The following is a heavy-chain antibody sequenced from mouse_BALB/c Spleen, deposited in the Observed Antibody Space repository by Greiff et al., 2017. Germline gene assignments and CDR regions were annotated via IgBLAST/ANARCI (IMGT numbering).Heavy chain of an antibody. CDR3: ALLLRPFDY. D-gene: IGHD1-1*01. J-gene: IGHJ2*01. CDR1: GYSITSGYS. Sequence: EVKLLESGPGLVKPSQSLSLTCSVTGYSITSGYSWNWIRQFPGNKLEWMGYISYDGSNNYNPSLKNRISITRDTSKNQFFLKLNSVTTEDTATYYCALLLRPFDYWGQGTTLTVSS. V-gene: IGHV3-6*02. CDR2: ISYDGSN.